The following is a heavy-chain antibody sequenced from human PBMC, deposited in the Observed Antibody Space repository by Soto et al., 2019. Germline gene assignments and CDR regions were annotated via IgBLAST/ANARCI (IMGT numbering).Heavy chain of an antibody. CDR1: GFTFSSYA. CDR2: ISYDGSNK. D-gene: IGHD4-17*01. CDR3: ARDIHDYGYLDY. J-gene: IGHJ4*02. V-gene: IGHV3-30-3*01. Sequence: QVQLVESGGGVVQPGRSLRLSCAASGFTFSSYAMHWVRQAPGKGLEWVAVISYDGSNKYYADSVKGRFTISRDNSKNTLYLQMNSLRAEDTAVYYCARDIHDYGYLDYWGQGTLVTVSS.